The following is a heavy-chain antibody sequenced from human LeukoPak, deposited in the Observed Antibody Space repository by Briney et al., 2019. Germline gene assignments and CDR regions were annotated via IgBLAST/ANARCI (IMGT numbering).Heavy chain of an antibody. V-gene: IGHV3-74*01. Sequence: AGGSLRLSCAASGFTFSSYWMHWVRQAPGKGLVWVSRVNSDGSSTTYADSVKGRFTISRDNSKNTLYLQMNSLRAEDTAVYYCARDGSGPGYYFDYWGQGTLVTVSS. J-gene: IGHJ4*02. CDR3: ARDGSGPGYYFDY. CDR2: VNSDGSST. D-gene: IGHD2-2*03. CDR1: GFTFSSYW.